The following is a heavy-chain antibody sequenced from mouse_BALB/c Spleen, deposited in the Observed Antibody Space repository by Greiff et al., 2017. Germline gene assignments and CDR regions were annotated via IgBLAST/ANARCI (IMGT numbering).Heavy chain of an antibody. CDR1: GYSITSGYY. CDR3: AREEAYDWFAY. Sequence: EVQLVESGPGLVKPSQSLSLTCSVTGYSITSGYYWNWIRQFPGNKLEWMGYISYDGSNNYNPSLKNRISITRDTSKNQFFLKLNSVTTEDTATYYCAREEAYDWFAYWGQGTLVTVSA. V-gene: IGHV3-6*02. D-gene: IGHD2-14*01. J-gene: IGHJ3*01. CDR2: ISYDGSN.